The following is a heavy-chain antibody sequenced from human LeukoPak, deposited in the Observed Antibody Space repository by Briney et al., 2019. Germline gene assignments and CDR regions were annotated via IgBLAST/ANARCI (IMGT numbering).Heavy chain of an antibody. J-gene: IGHJ4*02. Sequence: GASVKVSCKASGGTFSSYAISWVRQAPGQGLEWMGGIIPIFGTANYAQKFQGRVTITADESTSTAYMELSSLRSEDTAVYYCAFYYYDSREFDYWGQGTLVTDSS. CDR2: IIPIFGTA. CDR1: GGTFSSYA. CDR3: AFYYYDSREFDY. V-gene: IGHV1-69*13. D-gene: IGHD3-22*01.